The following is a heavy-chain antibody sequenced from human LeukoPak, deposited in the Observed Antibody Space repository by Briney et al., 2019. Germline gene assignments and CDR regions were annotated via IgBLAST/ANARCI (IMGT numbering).Heavy chain of an antibody. Sequence: PSETLSLTCTVSGGSISSSSYYWGWIRQPPGQGLEWIGGIYYSGSTYYNPSLKSRVTITVDTSKNQFSLKLSSVTAADTAVYYCASQSDPILTGPYNWFDPWGQGTLVTVSS. J-gene: IGHJ5*02. CDR2: IYYSGST. CDR1: GGSISSSSYY. V-gene: IGHV4-39*01. CDR3: ASQSDPILTGPYNWFDP. D-gene: IGHD3-9*01.